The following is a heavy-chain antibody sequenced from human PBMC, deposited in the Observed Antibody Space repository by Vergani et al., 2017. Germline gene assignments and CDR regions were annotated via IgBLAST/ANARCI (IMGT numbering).Heavy chain of an antibody. Sequence: EVQLLQSGGGVIQPGGSVRLSCAASGFTFSACPMTWVRQAPGKGLEWVSAISARYPSTYYADSVKGRFTISRDNSKNMLYLQMNSLKTEDTAVYYCTXPTKWELLYDFDYWGQGTLVTVSS. V-gene: IGHV3-23*01. CDR3: TXPTKWELLYDFDY. CDR2: ISARYPST. D-gene: IGHD1-26*01. J-gene: IGHJ4*02. CDR1: GFTFSACP.